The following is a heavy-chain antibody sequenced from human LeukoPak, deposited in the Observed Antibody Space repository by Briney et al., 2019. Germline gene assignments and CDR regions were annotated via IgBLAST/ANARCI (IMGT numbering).Heavy chain of an antibody. CDR3: ARRTPPPVPYYYYYYMDV. V-gene: IGHV4-34*01. CDR1: GGSFSGYY. D-gene: IGHD2-2*01. Sequence: SETLSLTCAVYGGSFSGYYWSWIRQPPGKGLEWIGEINHSGSTNYNPSLKSRVTISVDTSKNQFSLKLSSVTAADTAVYYCARRTPPPVPYYYYYYMDVWGKGTTVTISS. CDR2: INHSGST. J-gene: IGHJ6*03.